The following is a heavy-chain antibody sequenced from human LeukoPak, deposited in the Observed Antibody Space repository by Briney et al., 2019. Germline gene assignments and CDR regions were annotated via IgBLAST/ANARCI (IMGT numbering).Heavy chain of an antibody. CDR1: GFTFSSYS. D-gene: IGHD2/OR15-2a*01. CDR2: ISSSSSYI. J-gene: IGHJ4*02. V-gene: IGHV3-21*01. Sequence: PGGSLTPSCAASGFTFSSYSMNWVRQAPGKGLEWVSSISSSSSYIYYADSVKGRFTISKDQAKNSLYLQMNSLRAEDTAVYYCASLRNMDYFDYWGQGTLVTVSS. CDR3: ASLRNMDYFDY.